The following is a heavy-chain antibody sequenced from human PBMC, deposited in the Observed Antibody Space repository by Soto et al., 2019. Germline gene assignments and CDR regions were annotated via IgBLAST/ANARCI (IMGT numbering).Heavy chain of an antibody. CDR1: GFSSSSYV. V-gene: IGHV3-23*01. CDR2: IGGGGGRT. CDR3: AKGWLDF. Sequence: EAQLLDSGGGLVQPGGSLRLSCAASGFSSSSYVMGWVRQTPGKGLEWVSGIGGGGGRTYYADSVQGRFTISRDISKNTLYLQMNSLRAEDTAVYYCAKGWLDFWGQGTLVTVSS. J-gene: IGHJ5*01.